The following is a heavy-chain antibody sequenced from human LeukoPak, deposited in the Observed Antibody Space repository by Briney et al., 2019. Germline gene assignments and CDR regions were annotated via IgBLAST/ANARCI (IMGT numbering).Heavy chain of an antibody. D-gene: IGHD2-15*01. CDR3: ARSVQVAATANYYYYGMDV. CDR1: GGSISSGSYY. V-gene: IGHV4-61*02. CDR2: IYTSGST. Sequence: SETLSLTCTVSGGSISSGSYYWSWIRQPAGKGLEWIGRIYTSGSTNYNPSLKSRVTISVDTSKNQFSLKLSSVTAADTAVYYCARSVQVAATANYYYYGMDVWGQGTTVTVSS. J-gene: IGHJ6*02.